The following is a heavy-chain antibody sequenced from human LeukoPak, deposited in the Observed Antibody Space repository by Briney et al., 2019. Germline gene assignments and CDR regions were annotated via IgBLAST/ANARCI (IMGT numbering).Heavy chain of an antibody. J-gene: IGHJ4*02. CDR1: GFAFSSYG. V-gene: IGHV3-30*03. D-gene: IGHD3-22*01. CDR2: ISYDGSNK. CDR3: ARDQRGGYYDSSGYFDY. Sequence: GGSLRLSCAASGFAFSSYGMHWVRQAPGKGLEWVAVISYDGSNKYYADSVKGRFTISRDNSKNTLYLQMNNLRAEDTAVYYCARDQRGGYYDSSGYFDYWGQGTLVTVSS.